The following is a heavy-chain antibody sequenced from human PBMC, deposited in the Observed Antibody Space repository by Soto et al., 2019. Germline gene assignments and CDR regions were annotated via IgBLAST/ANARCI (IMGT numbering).Heavy chain of an antibody. Sequence: EVQLVESGGGLVQPGGSLRLSCAASGFTFSNYWMSWVSQAPGKGLEWVANIKQDGSQKWYVDSVKGRFTISRDNAKKSLFLQMNSLRVEDTAMYYCARGDYHDNSGPFSDAFDVWGQGTMVTVSS. CDR2: IKQDGSQK. D-gene: IGHD3-22*01. V-gene: IGHV3-7*04. CDR3: ARGDYHDNSGPFSDAFDV. CDR1: GFTFSNYW. J-gene: IGHJ3*01.